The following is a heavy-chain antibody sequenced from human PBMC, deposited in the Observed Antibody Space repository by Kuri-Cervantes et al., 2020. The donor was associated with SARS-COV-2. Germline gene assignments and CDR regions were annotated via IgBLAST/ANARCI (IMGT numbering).Heavy chain of an antibody. CDR2: IYYSGST. Sequence: SETLSLTCTVSGGSISSSSYYWGWIRPPPGKGLEWFGSIYYSGSTYYNPSLKSRVTISVDTSKNQFSLKLSSVTAADTAVYYCARRLSHYYDSSGYPNWFDPWGQGTLVTVSS. J-gene: IGHJ5*02. D-gene: IGHD3-22*01. CDR1: GGSISSSSYY. CDR3: ARRLSHYYDSSGYPNWFDP. V-gene: IGHV4-39*01.